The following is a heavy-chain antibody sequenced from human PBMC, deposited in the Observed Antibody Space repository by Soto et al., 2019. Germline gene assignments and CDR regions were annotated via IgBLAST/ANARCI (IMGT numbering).Heavy chain of an antibody. CDR2: MSSDGSNK. D-gene: IGHD6-19*01. Sequence: QVQLVESGGGVVQPGRSLRLSCAASGFTFSTYGLHWVRQAPGKGLEGVAVMSSDGSNKYYADSVKGRFTISRDNSNTTLYLQMNSLRAEATAVYYFAGGSGWPTPGVDYWGQGNLVTISS. J-gene: IGHJ4*02. CDR1: GFTFSTYG. V-gene: IGHV3-30*03. CDR3: AGGSGWPTPGVDY.